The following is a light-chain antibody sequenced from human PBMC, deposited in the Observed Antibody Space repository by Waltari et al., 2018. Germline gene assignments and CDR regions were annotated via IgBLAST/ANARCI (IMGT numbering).Light chain of an antibody. V-gene: IGKV4-1*01. CDR1: QSVLYSSNNKNY. Sequence: DIVMTQSPDSLAVSLGERATINCKSSQSVLYSSNNKNYLALYQQKQGQPPKLLIYWASSRESGVPDRFSGSGSGTDFALTISSLQAEDVAVYYCQQYYSTLYTFGQGTKLEIK. CDR2: WAS. J-gene: IGKJ2*01. CDR3: QQYYSTLYT.